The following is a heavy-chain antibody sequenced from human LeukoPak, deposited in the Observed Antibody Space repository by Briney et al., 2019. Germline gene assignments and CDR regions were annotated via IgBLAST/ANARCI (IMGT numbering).Heavy chain of an antibody. V-gene: IGHV1-69*13. Sequence: SVKVSCKASGGTFSSYAISWVRQAPGQGLEWMGGIIPIFGTANYAQKFQGRVTITADESTSTAYMELDSLKSEDTAVYYCARRSMVAPYYFDYWGQGTLVTVSS. D-gene: IGHD5-12*01. CDR3: ARRSMVAPYYFDY. J-gene: IGHJ4*02. CDR1: GGTFSSYA. CDR2: IIPIFGTA.